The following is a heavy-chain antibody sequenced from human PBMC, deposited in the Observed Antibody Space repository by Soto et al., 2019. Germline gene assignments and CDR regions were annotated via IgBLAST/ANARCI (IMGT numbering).Heavy chain of an antibody. CDR2: IHGDGDYI. V-gene: IGHV3-23*01. J-gene: IGHJ2*01. CDR3: VKNRGAGSLSNWFFAS. CDR1: GFTFSSYA. Sequence: GGSLRLSCAASGFTFSSYAMSWVRQAPGKGLDYVSTIHGDGDYIHYADSVKGRFTISRDNSRNTLYLQMNSLRADDTAVYYCVKNRGAGSLSNWFFASWGRGSLVTVSS. D-gene: IGHD1-26*01.